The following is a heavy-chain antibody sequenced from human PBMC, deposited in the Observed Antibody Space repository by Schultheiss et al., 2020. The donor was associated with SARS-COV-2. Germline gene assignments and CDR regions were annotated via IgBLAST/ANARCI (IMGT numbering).Heavy chain of an antibody. V-gene: IGHV3-33*08. CDR2: TWYDGSNK. Sequence: GGSLRLSCAASGFTFSSYAMSWVRQAPGKGLDWVAVTWYDGSNKYYADSVEGRFTISRDNSKNTLYLQMNSLRVEDTAVYYCARDSDYGDYVIDYWGQGTLVTVSS. CDR3: ARDSDYGDYVIDY. J-gene: IGHJ4*02. CDR1: GFTFSSYA. D-gene: IGHD4-17*01.